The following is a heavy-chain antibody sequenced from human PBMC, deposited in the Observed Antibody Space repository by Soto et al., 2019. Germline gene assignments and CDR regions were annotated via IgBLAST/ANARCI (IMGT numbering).Heavy chain of an antibody. CDR2: IIPIFGTA. J-gene: IGHJ4*02. CDR1: GGTFSSYA. CDR3: ARGLSGASAYFDY. Sequence: SVKVSCKASGGTFSSYAISGVRQAPGQGLEWMGGIIPIFGTANYAQKFQGRVTITADESTSTAYMELSSLRSEDTAVYYCARGLSGASAYFDYWGQGTLVTVSS. V-gene: IGHV1-69*13. D-gene: IGHD3-10*01.